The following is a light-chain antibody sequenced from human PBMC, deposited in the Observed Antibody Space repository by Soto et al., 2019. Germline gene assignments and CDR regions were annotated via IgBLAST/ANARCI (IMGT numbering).Light chain of an antibody. V-gene: IGKV1-5*01. CDR1: HSIRDC. Sequence: DIQMTQSPSTLSASVGDSLTITCRASHSIRDCLTWYQQKPGKAPHLLIYDASNLESGVPSRLSGSGSGTEFTLTISCLRPAHFATYYCQQYESYSITFGGGTRVEIK. CDR2: DAS. CDR3: QQYESYSIT. J-gene: IGKJ4*01.